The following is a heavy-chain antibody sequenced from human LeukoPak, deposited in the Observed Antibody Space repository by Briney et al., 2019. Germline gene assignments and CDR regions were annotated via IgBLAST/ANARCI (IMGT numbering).Heavy chain of an antibody. V-gene: IGHV3-23*01. CDR2: ISGSGGST. D-gene: IGHD1-26*01. CDR1: GFTFSSYA. CDR3: AKSEWELLLLGYFDY. Sequence: GGSLRLSCAASGFTFSSYAMSWVRQAPGKGLEWVSAISGSGGSTYYADSVKGRFTISRDNSKNTLYLQMNSLRAEDTAVYYCAKSEWELLLLGYFDYWGQGALVTVSS. J-gene: IGHJ4*02.